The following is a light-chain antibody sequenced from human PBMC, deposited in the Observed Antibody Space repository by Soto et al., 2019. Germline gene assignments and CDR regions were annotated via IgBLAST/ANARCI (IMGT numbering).Light chain of an antibody. V-gene: IGKV1-9*01. CDR2: AAS. J-gene: IGKJ1*01. CDR1: QGISSY. Sequence: DIKFPRSPSSRSQSVVAGVTFPSRASQGISSYLDWYQQKPGKAPKLLIYAASSLQSGVPSRFSGSGSGTEFTLTISSLQPDDFATYYCQKHASYPRDFGQGTKVDIK. CDR3: QKHASYPRD.